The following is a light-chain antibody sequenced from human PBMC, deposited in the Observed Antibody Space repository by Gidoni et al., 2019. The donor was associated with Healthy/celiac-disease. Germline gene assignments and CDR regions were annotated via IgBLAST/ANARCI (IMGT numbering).Light chain of an antibody. J-gene: IGLJ3*02. V-gene: IGLV2-14*01. CDR3: SSYTSSSSGV. CDR1: SSDVGGYKY. Sequence: QSALTQPAYVSGSPGQSITISCTGTSSDVGGYKYVSWYQQHPGKAPKLMIYEVSNRPSGVSNRFSGSKSGNTASLTISGLQAEDEADYYCSSYTSSSSGVFGGGTKLTVL. CDR2: EVS.